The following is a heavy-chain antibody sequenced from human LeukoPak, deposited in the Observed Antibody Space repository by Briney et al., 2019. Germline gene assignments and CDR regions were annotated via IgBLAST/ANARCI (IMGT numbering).Heavy chain of an antibody. J-gene: IGHJ6*03. CDR1: GGSISSYY. CDR2: IYTSGST. Sequence: SETLSLTCTVSGGSISSYYWSWIRQPPGKGLEWIGYIYTSGSTNYNPSLKSRVTISVDTSKNQFSLKLSSVTAADTAVYYCARLLWGGLYYMDVWGKGTTVTVSS. CDR3: ARLLWGGLYYMDV. D-gene: IGHD3-16*01. V-gene: IGHV4-4*09.